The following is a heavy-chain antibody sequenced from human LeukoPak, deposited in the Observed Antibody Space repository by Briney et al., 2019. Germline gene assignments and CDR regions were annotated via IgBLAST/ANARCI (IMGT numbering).Heavy chain of an antibody. V-gene: IGHV4-61*01. CDR1: GGSISSSSYY. J-gene: IGHJ3*02. D-gene: IGHD3-22*01. Sequence: SETLSLTCTVSGGSISSSSYYWSWIRQPPGKGLEWIGYIYYSGSTNYNPSLKSRVTISVDTSKNQFSLKLSSVTAADTAVYYCARAGYDSSGGAFDIWGQGTMVTVSS. CDR3: ARAGYDSSGGAFDI. CDR2: IYYSGST.